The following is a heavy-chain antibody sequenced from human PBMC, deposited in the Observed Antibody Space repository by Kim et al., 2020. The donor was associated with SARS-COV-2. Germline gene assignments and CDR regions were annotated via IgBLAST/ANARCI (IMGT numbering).Heavy chain of an antibody. CDR3: ARATVAATFVWFDP. D-gene: IGHD2-15*01. V-gene: IGHV4-59*01. CDR1: GGSISSYY. J-gene: IGHJ5*02. Sequence: SETLSLTCTASGGSISSYYMSWIRQPPGKGLEWVGYICYSGSTNYNPSLKSRVTISIDTSKNQTSLKLSSVTAADTAVDYCARATVAATFVWFDPWGQGTLVTVSS. CDR2: ICYSGST.